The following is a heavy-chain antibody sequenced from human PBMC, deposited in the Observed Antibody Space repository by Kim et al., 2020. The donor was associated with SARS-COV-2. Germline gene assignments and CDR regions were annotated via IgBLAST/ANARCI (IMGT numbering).Heavy chain of an antibody. J-gene: IGHJ3*01. CDR3: ARGEFERVFGLVISGCGAFDL. D-gene: IGHD3-3*01. Sequence: SETLSLTCTVSGYSISSGYYWGWIRQPPGKGLEWIGSIYHIGSTYYNPSPKSRVPISVETSKNQFSLKLSSVTAADTAVYYCARGEFERVFGLVISGCGAFDLWGQGTMVTVSS. CDR2: IYHIGST. CDR1: GYSISSGYY. V-gene: IGHV4-38-2*02.